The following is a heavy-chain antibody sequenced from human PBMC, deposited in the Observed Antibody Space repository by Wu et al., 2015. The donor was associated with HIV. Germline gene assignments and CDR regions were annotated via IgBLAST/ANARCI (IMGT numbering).Heavy chain of an antibody. D-gene: IGHD5-12*01. CDR3: ARNTDSVATSLYSLGV. V-gene: IGHV1-2*02. CDR1: GYTFTGYY. CDR2: INPNSGGT. J-gene: IGHJ6*02. Sequence: QVQLVQSGAEVKKPGASVKVSCKASGYTFTGYYMHWVRQAPGQGLEWMGWINPNSGGTNYAQKFQGRVTMTRDTSISTAYMELSSLRSEDTAVYYCARNTDSVATSLYSLGVWGPGTTVTVSS.